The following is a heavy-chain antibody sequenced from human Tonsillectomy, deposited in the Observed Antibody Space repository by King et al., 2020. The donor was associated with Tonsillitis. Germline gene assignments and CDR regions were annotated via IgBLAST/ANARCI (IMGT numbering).Heavy chain of an antibody. CDR2: ISGSGDST. D-gene: IGHD3-3*01. V-gene: IGHV3-23*04. CDR3: AKEGYDFWSGFALA. J-gene: IGHJ5*02. CDR1: GLSLSSYA. Sequence: VQLVEAGGGLDQPGGGQRLSCTASGLSLSSYAMRWVRQAPGKGLEWVSAISGSGDSTYYADSVKGRFTISRDNSKNTLFLQMNSLRAEDTAVYYCAKEGYDFWSGFALAWGQGTLAT.